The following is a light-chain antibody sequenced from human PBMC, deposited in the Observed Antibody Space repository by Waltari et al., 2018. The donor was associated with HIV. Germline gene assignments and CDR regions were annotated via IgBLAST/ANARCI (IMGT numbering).Light chain of an antibody. J-gene: IGLJ3*02. CDR2: NNN. V-gene: IGLV1-44*01. CDR1: RFNLRRNP. CDR3: ATWDDSLNGVV. Sequence: QSVLTQPPSASGTPGQGVIIPCSGSRFNLRRNPVIWYHQFPGAAPKLLIYNNNQRPSGVPDRISGSKSGTSASLAISGLQSDDEADYYCATWDDSLNGVVFGGGTKVTVL.